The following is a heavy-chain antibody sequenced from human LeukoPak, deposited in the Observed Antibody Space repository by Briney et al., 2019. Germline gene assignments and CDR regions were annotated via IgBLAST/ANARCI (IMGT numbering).Heavy chain of an antibody. Sequence: TSETLSLTCTVSGGSISSYYWSWIRQPPGKGLEWIGYIYYSGSTNYNPSLKSRVTISVDTSKNQFPLKLSSVTAADTAVYYCARHSFYFPYFDYWGQGTLVTVSS. CDR1: GGSISSYY. CDR2: IYYSGST. CDR3: ARHSFYFPYFDY. J-gene: IGHJ4*02. D-gene: IGHD2/OR15-2a*01. V-gene: IGHV4-59*08.